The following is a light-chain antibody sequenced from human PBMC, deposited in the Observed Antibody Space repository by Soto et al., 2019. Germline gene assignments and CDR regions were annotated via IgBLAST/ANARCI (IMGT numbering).Light chain of an antibody. CDR2: DNN. V-gene: IGLV1-40*01. Sequence: QSVLTQPPSGSGAPGQRVTISCTGSSSNTGADYDVHWYQHLPGSAPKLLIYDNNIRPSGVPDRFYGSKSGTSASLAITGLQAEDEGDYYCQSYDSSLSDLVVFGGGTKLTVL. CDR3: QSYDSSLSDLVV. J-gene: IGLJ2*01. CDR1: SSNTGADYD.